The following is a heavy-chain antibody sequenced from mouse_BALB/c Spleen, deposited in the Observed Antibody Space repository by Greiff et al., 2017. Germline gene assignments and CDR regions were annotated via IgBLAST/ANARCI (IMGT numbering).Heavy chain of an antibody. CDR1: GYSITSDYA. Sequence: EVQLVESGPGLVKPSQSLSLTCTVTGYSITSDYAWNWIRQFPGNKLEWMGYISYSGSTSYNPSLKSRISITRDTSKNQFFLQLNSVTTEDTATYYCARKNYYSRDYWGQGTTLTVSS. CDR2: ISYSGST. CDR3: ARKNYYSRDY. J-gene: IGHJ2*01. D-gene: IGHD2-12*01. V-gene: IGHV3-2*02.